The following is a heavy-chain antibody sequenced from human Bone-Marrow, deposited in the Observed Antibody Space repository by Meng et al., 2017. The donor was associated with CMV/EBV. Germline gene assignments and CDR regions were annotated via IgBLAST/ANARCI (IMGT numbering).Heavy chain of an antibody. J-gene: IGHJ6*02. V-gene: IGHV1-8*03. Sequence: ASVKVSCKASGGTFSSYDINWVRQATGQGLEWMGWMNPNSGNTGYAQKFQGRVTITRNTSISTAYMELSSLRSEDTAVYYCARAGSSGWDYYYYYGMDVWGQGTTVTVSS. CDR1: GGTFSSYD. D-gene: IGHD6-19*01. CDR2: MNPNSGNT. CDR3: ARAGSSGWDYYYYYGMDV.